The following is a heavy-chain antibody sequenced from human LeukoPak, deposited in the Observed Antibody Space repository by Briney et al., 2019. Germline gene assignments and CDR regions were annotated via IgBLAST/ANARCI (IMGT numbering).Heavy chain of an antibody. CDR1: GGSISSYY. D-gene: IGHD5-24*01. CDR3: ARGDGPDPYFDY. Sequence: SETLSLTCTVSGGSISSYYWSWIRQPPGKGLEWIGYIYYSGSTNYNPSLKSRVTISVDTSKNQFSLKPSSVTAADTAVYYCARGDGPDPYFDYWGQGTLVTVSS. J-gene: IGHJ4*02. V-gene: IGHV4-59*01. CDR2: IYYSGST.